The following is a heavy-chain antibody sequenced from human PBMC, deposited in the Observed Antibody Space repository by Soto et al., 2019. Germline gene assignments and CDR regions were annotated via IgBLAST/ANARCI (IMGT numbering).Heavy chain of an antibody. CDR3: ARESLPPIIYDSSGYYYAPPGWFDY. J-gene: IGHJ4*02. Sequence: GGSLRLSCAASGFTFSSYSMNWVRQAPGKGLEWVSYISSSSSTIYYADSVKGRFTISRDNAKNSLYLQMNSLRDEDTAVYYCARESLPPIIYDSSGYYYAPPGWFDYWGQGTLVTVSS. CDR1: GFTFSSYS. D-gene: IGHD3-22*01. CDR2: ISSSSSTI. V-gene: IGHV3-48*02.